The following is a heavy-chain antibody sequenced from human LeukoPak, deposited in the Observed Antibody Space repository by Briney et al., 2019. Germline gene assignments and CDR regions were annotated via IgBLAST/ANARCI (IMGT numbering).Heavy chain of an antibody. J-gene: IGHJ3*02. D-gene: IGHD6-13*01. Sequence: PGGSLRLSCAASGFTVSSNYMSWVRQAPGKGLEWVSVIYSGGSTHYADSVKGRFTISRDNSKNTLYLQMNSLRAEDTAVYYCAGRQLVRLADALDIWGQGTMVTVSS. CDR3: AGRQLVRLADALDI. CDR2: IYSGGST. CDR1: GFTVSSNY. V-gene: IGHV3-53*01.